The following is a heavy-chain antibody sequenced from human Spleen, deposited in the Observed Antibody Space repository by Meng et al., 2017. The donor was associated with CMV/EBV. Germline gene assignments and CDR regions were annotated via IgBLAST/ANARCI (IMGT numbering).Heavy chain of an antibody. CDR3: ASPSALGYYYYGMDV. CDR1: GYTFTGYY. J-gene: IGHJ6*02. CDR2: INSNSGDT. D-gene: IGHD1-26*01. Sequence: ASVKVSCKASGYTFTGYYMHWVRQAPGQGLEWMGWINSNSGDTNYAQKFQGRVTMTRDTSISTAYMELSRLRSDDTAVYYCASPSALGYYYYGMDVWGQGTTVTVSS. V-gene: IGHV1-2*02.